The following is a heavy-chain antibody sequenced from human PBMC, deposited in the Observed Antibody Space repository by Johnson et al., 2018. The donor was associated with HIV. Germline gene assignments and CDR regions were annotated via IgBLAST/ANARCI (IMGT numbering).Heavy chain of an antibody. J-gene: IGHJ3*02. CDR3: AKERGYSYGRGAFEI. Sequence: QVQLVESGGGLVQPGGSLRLSCAVSGFIFSSYAMHWVRQAPGKGLEYISTISGSGGSTYYADSVKGRFTISRDNSKNTLYLQMNSLRAEDTAGYYCAKERGYSYGRGAFEIWGQGTMVTVSS. D-gene: IGHD5-18*01. V-gene: IGHV3-64*04. CDR1: GFIFSSYA. CDR2: ISGSGGST.